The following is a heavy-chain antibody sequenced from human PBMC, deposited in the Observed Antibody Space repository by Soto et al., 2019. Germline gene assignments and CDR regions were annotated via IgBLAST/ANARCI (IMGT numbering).Heavy chain of an antibody. J-gene: IGHJ4*02. CDR2: IHSSGST. CDR1: GASMNSYH. CDR3: ARDIGYCSSTSCYFDY. D-gene: IGHD2-2*01. Sequence: SATLSLTCTVSGASMNSYHWSWIRQPAGKGLEWIGHIHSSGSTNYNPSLKSRVTMSVDTSKNQFSLRLRSVTAADTAVYYCARDIGYCSSTSCYFDYWGQGTLVTVSS. V-gene: IGHV4-4*07.